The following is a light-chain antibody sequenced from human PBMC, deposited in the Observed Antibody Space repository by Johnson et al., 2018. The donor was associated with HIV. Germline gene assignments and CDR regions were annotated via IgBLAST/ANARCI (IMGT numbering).Light chain of an antibody. CDR2: DPD. CDR3: GTCDIRLSAGGF. V-gene: IGLV1-51*01. Sequence: QSVLTQPPSVSAAPGQKVTISCSGSSSNIGNNSVSWCQRLPGTAPQLLIHDPDERPSGIPDRFSGSKSGTSATLGITRLQTRAEADYYCGTCDIRLSAGGFFGPGTKVAVL. CDR1: SSNIGNNS. J-gene: IGLJ1*01.